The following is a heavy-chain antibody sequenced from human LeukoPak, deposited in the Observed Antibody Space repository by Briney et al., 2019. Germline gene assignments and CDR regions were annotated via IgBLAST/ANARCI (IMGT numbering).Heavy chain of an antibody. CDR1: GFTFSSYS. V-gene: IGHV3-48*01. CDR2: ISSSSSTI. J-gene: IGHJ3*02. Sequence: GGSLRLSCAASGFTFSSYSMNWVRQAPGKGLEWVSYISSSSSTIYYADSVKGRFTISRDNAKNSLYLRMNSLRAEDTAVYYCARDRTYYYDSSSSYPGAFDIWGQGTMVTVSS. D-gene: IGHD3-22*01. CDR3: ARDRTYYYDSSSSYPGAFDI.